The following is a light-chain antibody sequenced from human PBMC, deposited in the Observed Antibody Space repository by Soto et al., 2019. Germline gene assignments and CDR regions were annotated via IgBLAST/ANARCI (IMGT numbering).Light chain of an antibody. CDR1: QSVTSSY. Sequence: EIVLTQSPGTLSLSPGERATLSCRASQSVTSSYLAWYQQKPGQAPRLLIYGASNRATSIPDRFSGSGSGTDFTLTISRLEPEDFAVYYCQQYATSPRTFGQGTKVQIK. CDR3: QQYATSPRT. CDR2: GAS. V-gene: IGKV3-20*01. J-gene: IGKJ1*01.